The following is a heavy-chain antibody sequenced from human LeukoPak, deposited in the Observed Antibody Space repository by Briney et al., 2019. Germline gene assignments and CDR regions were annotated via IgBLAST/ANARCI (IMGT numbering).Heavy chain of an antibody. Sequence: SETLSLTCTVSGGSISSYYWSWIRQPAGKGLEWIGRIYTSGSTNYNPSLKSRVTMSVDTSKNQFYLKLSSVTAADTAVYYCARSTHYYDSSGYYNPFDYWGQGTLVTVSS. J-gene: IGHJ4*02. CDR2: IYTSGST. D-gene: IGHD3-22*01. V-gene: IGHV4-4*07. CDR3: ARSTHYYDSSGYYNPFDY. CDR1: GGSISSYY.